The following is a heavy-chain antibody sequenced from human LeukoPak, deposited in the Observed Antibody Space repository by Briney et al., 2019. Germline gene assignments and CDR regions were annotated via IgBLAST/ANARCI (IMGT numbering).Heavy chain of an antibody. CDR3: ARGGPPYYDILTALPTWFDP. CDR2: IYSGDST. V-gene: IGHV3-53*01. Sequence: GGSLRLSCAASGFTVSSNYMSWVRQAPGKGPEWVVVIYSGDSTYYADSVKGGFTISRDNSKNTLYLQMNSMKAEDTAVYYCARGGPPYYDILTALPTWFDPWGQGNLVTVSS. J-gene: IGHJ5*02. CDR1: GFTVSSNY. D-gene: IGHD3-9*01.